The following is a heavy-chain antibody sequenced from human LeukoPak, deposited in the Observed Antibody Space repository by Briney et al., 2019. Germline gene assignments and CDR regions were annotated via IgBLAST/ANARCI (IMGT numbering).Heavy chain of an antibody. J-gene: IGHJ4*02. CDR2: IYYSGST. Sequence: SETLSLTCTVSGGSISRGGYYWSWIRQHPGKGLEWIGYIYYSGSTYYNPSLKSRVTISVDTSKNQFSLKLSSVTAADTAVYYCARGDYDSTIDYWGQGTLVTVSS. D-gene: IGHD3-22*01. CDR1: GGSISRGGYY. V-gene: IGHV4-31*03. CDR3: ARGDYDSTIDY.